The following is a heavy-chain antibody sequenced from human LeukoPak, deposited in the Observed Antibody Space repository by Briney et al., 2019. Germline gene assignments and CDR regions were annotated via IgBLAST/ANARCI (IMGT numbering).Heavy chain of an antibody. Sequence: SETLSLTCAVYGGSFSGYYWSWIRQPPGKGLEWIGEINHSGSTNYNPSLKSRVTISVDTSKNQFSLKLSSVTAADTAVYYCGRGRGRYYYDSSGYYYFDYWGQGTLVTVSS. J-gene: IGHJ4*02. D-gene: IGHD3-22*01. V-gene: IGHV4-34*01. CDR1: GGSFSGYY. CDR3: GRGRGRYYYDSSGYYYFDY. CDR2: INHSGST.